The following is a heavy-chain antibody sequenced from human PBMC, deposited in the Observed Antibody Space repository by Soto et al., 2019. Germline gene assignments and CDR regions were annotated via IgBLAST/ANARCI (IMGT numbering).Heavy chain of an antibody. CDR2: IYYSGST. V-gene: IGHV4-31*02. CDR3: ARAVAAYNWFDP. CDR1: GGSISSGGYY. J-gene: IGHJ5*02. Sequence: LTCTVSGGSISSGGYYWSWIRQHPEKGLEWIGYIYYSGSTYYNPSLKSRVTISVDTSKHQFSLKLSSVTAADTAVYYCARAVAAYNWFDPWGQGTMFTVSS. D-gene: IGHD2-15*01.